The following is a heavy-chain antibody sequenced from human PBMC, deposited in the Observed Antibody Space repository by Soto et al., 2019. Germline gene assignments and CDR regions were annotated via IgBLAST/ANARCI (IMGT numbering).Heavy chain of an antibody. CDR3: ARHDCVSSSCYYYYYYAMDV. CDR2: IIPIFATT. D-gene: IGHD2-2*01. Sequence: SVKVCCKASGGTFSRYAISWVRQAPGRGLEWMGGIIPIFATTNYAQRFQGRVTITAAESTSTAYMELSSLRSEDTAVYYCARHDCVSSSCYYYYYYAMDVWGQGTTVTVSS. J-gene: IGHJ6*02. V-gene: IGHV1-69*13. CDR1: GGTFSRYA.